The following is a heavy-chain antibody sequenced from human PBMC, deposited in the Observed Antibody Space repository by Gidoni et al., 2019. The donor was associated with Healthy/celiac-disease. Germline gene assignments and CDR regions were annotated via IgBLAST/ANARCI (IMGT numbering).Heavy chain of an antibody. CDR1: GFTFSSYA. CDR2: ISSNGGST. CDR3: ATMTEDTAMAHAWGGAFDI. D-gene: IGHD5-18*01. V-gene: IGHV3-64*01. Sequence: EVQLVESGGGLVQPGGSLRLSCAASGFTFSSYAMHWVRQAPGKGLEYVSAISSNGGSTYYANSVKGRFTISRDNSKNTLYLQMGSLRAEDMAVYYCATMTEDTAMAHAWGGAFDIWGQGTMVTVSS. J-gene: IGHJ3*02.